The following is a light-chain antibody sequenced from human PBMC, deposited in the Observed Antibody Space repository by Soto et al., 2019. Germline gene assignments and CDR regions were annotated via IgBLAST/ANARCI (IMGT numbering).Light chain of an antibody. CDR1: SSNIGSNT. Sequence: QSVLTQPPSASGTPGQRVTISCSGSSSNIGSNTVHWYQQLPGTAPKLLIYSNNQRPSGVPDRFSGSTSGTSASLAISGLQSEDEADYYCAAWDDSLNGVVFGGGTKLTVL. CDR3: AAWDDSLNGVV. CDR2: SNN. V-gene: IGLV1-44*01. J-gene: IGLJ2*01.